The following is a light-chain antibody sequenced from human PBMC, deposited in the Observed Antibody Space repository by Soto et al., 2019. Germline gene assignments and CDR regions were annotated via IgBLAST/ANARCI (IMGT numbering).Light chain of an antibody. CDR2: AAS. Sequence: DIQMTQSPSSLSASVGDRVTITCRASQSIRRFLNWYQQKPGKAPKLLIYAASSLQSGVPSRFSGSGSGTGFTLPITSLQPEDFVTYHCQQSYITPVTFGQGTRLEIK. V-gene: IGKV1-39*01. J-gene: IGKJ5*01. CDR1: QSIRRF. CDR3: QQSYITPVT.